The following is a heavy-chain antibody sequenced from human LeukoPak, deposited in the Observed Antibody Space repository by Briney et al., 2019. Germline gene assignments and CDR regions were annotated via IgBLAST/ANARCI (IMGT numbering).Heavy chain of an antibody. CDR3: ARDHHPGYYYDSSGSFDY. J-gene: IGHJ4*02. D-gene: IGHD3-22*01. V-gene: IGHV3-30*04. Sequence: PGGSLRLSCAASGFTFSSYAMHWVRQAPGKGLEWVAVISYDGSNKCYADSVKGRFTISRDNSKNTLYLQMNSLRAEDTAVYYCARDHHPGYYYDSSGSFDYWGQEALVTVSS. CDR2: ISYDGSNK. CDR1: GFTFSSYA.